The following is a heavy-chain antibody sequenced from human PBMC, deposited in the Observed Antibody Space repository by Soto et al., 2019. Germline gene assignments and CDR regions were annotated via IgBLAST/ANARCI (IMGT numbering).Heavy chain of an antibody. Sequence: PTETLSLTCTVSGGSISSGDYYWSWIRQPPGKGLEWIGYIYYSGSTYYNPSLKSRVTISVDTSKNQFSLKLSSVTAADTAVYYCARAPIAIVVASKTWFDPWGKGTLVTVSS. D-gene: IGHD2-21*01. V-gene: IGHV4-30-4*01. CDR2: IYYSGST. J-gene: IGHJ5*02. CDR1: GGSISSGDYY. CDR3: ARAPIAIVVASKTWFDP.